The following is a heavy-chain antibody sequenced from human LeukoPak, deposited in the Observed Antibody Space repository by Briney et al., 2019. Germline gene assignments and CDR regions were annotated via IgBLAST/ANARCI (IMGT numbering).Heavy chain of an antibody. D-gene: IGHD3-10*01. V-gene: IGHV1-69*04. J-gene: IGHJ4*02. CDR3: ARRGDTYFDY. CDR2: IIPILGIA. CDR1: GGTFSSYA. Sequence: ASVTVSCKASGGTFSSYAISWVRQAPGQGLEWMGRIIPILGIANYAQKFQGRVTITADKSTSTAYMELSSLRSEDTAVYYCARRGDTYFDYWGQGTLVTVSS.